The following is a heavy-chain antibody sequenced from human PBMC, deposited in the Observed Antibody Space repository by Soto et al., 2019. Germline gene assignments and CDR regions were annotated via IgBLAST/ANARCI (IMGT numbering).Heavy chain of an antibody. J-gene: IGHJ4*02. CDR1: GYRLSNYY. V-gene: IGHV1-46*01. Sequence: QVDLVQSGAEVKKPGASVKMSCKSSGYRLSNYYMHWVRQAPGQGLEWMGIVNPSDGRANYARKFQGRVPMTWDMSTTTLYMEVNSLRSDDTAIYYCARAELIVAGQAFDSWGQGTLVTVSS. CDR2: VNPSDGRA. CDR3: ARAELIVAGQAFDS. D-gene: IGHD5-12*01.